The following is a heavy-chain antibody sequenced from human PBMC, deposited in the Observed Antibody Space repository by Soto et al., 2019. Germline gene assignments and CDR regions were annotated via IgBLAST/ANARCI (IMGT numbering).Heavy chain of an antibody. J-gene: IGHJ6*02. D-gene: IGHD3-10*01. CDR2: INHSGST. CDR1: GGSFSGYY. CDR3: ARVKSGYYGSGSFYYYYGMDV. Sequence: SETLSLTCAVYGGSFSGYYWSWIRQPPGKGLEWIGEINHSGSTNYNPSLKSRVTISVDTSKNQFSLKLSSVTAADTAVYYCARVKSGYYGSGSFYYYYGMDVWGQGTTVIVSS. V-gene: IGHV4-34*01.